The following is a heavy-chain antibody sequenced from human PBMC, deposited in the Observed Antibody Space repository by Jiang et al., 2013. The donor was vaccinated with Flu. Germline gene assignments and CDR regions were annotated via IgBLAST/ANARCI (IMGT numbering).Heavy chain of an antibody. CDR1: GGTFSSYA. CDR3: ARERVTGTLPDY. V-gene: IGHV1-69*04. D-gene: IGHD1-20*01. CDR2: IIPILGIA. Sequence: SGAEVKKPGSSVKVSCKASGGTFSSYAISWVRQAPGQGLEWMGRIIPILGIANYAQKFQGRVTITADKSTSTAYMELSSLRSEDTAVYYRARERVTGTLPDYWGQGTLVTVSS. J-gene: IGHJ4*02.